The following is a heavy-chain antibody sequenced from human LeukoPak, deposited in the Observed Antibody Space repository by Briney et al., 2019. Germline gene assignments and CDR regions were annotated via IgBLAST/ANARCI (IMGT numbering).Heavy chain of an antibody. CDR3: ARDTRSYDTSGYYYFDY. V-gene: IGHV4-59*01. D-gene: IGHD3-22*01. Sequence: SEALSLTCSVSGASTTSYYWNWIRQAPGKGLEWIGYIYSDGTTSYSPSLRSRVTISIDTSRNQFSLKLSSVTAADAAVYYCARDTRSYDTSGYYYFDYWGQGALVTVSS. CDR1: GASTTSYY. CDR2: IYSDGTT. J-gene: IGHJ4*02.